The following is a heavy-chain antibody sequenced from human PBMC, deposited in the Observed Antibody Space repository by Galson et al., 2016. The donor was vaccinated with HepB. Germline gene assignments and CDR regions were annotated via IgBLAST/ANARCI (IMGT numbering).Heavy chain of an antibody. CDR3: ARDGNQTFYGSGTYFDANDI. V-gene: IGHV3-7*03. CDR1: GFTFSSYW. D-gene: IGHD3-10*01. CDR2: IKQDGNIK. Sequence: SLRLSCAGSGFTFSSYWMTWVRQAPGKGLEWVANIKQDGNIKYYVDSVKGRFTISRDNANNSLYLQMNSLSAEDTAVYYCARDGNQTFYGSGTYFDANDIWGQGTMVTVSS. J-gene: IGHJ3*02.